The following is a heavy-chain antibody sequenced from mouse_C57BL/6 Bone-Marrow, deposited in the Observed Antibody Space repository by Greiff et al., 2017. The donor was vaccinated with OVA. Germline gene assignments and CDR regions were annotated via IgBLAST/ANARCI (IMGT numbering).Heavy chain of an antibody. J-gene: IGHJ2*01. CDR1: GFTFSDYY. D-gene: IGHD1-1*01. Sequence: EVKLMESGGGLVQPGGSLKLSCAASGFTFSDYYMYWVRQTPEKRLEWVAYISNGGGSTYYPDTVKGRFTISRDNAKNTLYLQMSRLKSEDTAMYYCARRGYYGSNYFDYWGQGTTLTVSS. V-gene: IGHV5-12*01. CDR2: ISNGGGST. CDR3: ARRGYYGSNYFDY.